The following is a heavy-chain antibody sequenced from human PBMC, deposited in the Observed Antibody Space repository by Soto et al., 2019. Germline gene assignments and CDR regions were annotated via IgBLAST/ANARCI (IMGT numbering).Heavy chain of an antibody. CDR3: AEDRGITGTTPDY. CDR2: ISYDGSNK. Sequence: GGSLRLSXAASGFTFSSYGMHWVRQAPGKGLEWVAVISYDGSNKYYADSVKGRFTISRDNSKNTLYLQMNSLRAEDTAVYYCAEDRGITGTTPDYWGQGTLVTVSS. CDR1: GFTFSSYG. V-gene: IGHV3-30*18. D-gene: IGHD1-20*01. J-gene: IGHJ4*02.